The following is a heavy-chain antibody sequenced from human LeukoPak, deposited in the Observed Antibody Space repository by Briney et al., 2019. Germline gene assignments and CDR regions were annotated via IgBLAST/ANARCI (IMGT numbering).Heavy chain of an antibody. CDR3: ARVEEIRTRFGVVINWFDP. D-gene: IGHD3-3*01. V-gene: IGHV4-34*01. CDR1: GFTFSSYE. Sequence: GSLRLSCAASGFTFSSYEMNWIRQPPGKGLEWIGEINHSGSTNYNPSLKSRVTISVDTSKNQFSLKLSSVTAADTAVYYCARVEEIRTRFGVVINWFDPWGQGTLVTVSS. J-gene: IGHJ5*02. CDR2: INHSGST.